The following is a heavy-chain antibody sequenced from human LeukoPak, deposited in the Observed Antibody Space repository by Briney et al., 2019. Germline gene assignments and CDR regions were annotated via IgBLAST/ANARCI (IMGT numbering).Heavy chain of an antibody. Sequence: SVKVSCKASGGTFSSYAISWVRQAPGQGLEWMGRIIPILGIANYAQKFQGRVTITANKSTSTAYMELSSLRSEDTAVYYCAICRHLWFCVYWGQGTLVTVSS. CDR3: AICRHLWFCVY. CDR1: GGTFSSYA. J-gene: IGHJ4*02. V-gene: IGHV1-69*04. D-gene: IGHD5-18*01. CDR2: IIPILGIA.